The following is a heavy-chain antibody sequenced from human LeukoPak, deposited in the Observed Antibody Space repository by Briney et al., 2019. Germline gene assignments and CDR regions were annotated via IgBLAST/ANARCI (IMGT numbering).Heavy chain of an antibody. CDR3: ASRSAVAGTFDY. D-gene: IGHD6-19*01. CDR1: GYTFTGHY. CDR2: INPNSGGT. J-gene: IGHJ4*02. V-gene: IGHV1-2*06. Sequence: GASVKVSCKASGYTFTGHYMHWVRQAPGQGLEWMGRINPNSGGTNYAQKFQGRVTMTRDTSISTAYMELSRLRSDDTAVYYCASRSAVAGTFDYWGQGTLVTVSS.